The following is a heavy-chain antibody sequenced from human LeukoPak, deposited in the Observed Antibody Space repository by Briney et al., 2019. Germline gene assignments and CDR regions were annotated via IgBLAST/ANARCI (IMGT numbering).Heavy chain of an antibody. V-gene: IGHV1-8*01. CDR2: MNPNSGNT. D-gene: IGHD3-3*01. CDR3: ARGRYWDRITIFGGTTFDY. J-gene: IGHJ4*02. Sequence: ASVKVSCTASGYTFTSYDINWVRQATGQELEWMGWMNPNSGNTGYAQKFQGRVTMTRNTSISTAYMELSRLRAEDTAVYYCARGRYWDRITIFGGTTFDYWGQGTLVTVSS. CDR1: GYTFTSYD.